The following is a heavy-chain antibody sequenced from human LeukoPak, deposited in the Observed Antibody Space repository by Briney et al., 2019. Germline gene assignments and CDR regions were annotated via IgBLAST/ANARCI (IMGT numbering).Heavy chain of an antibody. D-gene: IGHD2-8*01. V-gene: IGHV3-23*01. J-gene: IGHJ4*02. Sequence: PGGSLRLSCAASGFTFSSYAMSWVRQAPGKGLEWVSAISGSGGSTYYADSVKGRFTISRDNSKNTLYLQMNSLRAGDTAVYYCANSPKIYCTNGVCYGVYCDSWGQGTLVTVSS. CDR1: GFTFSSYA. CDR3: ANSPKIYCTNGVCYGVYCDS. CDR2: ISGSGGST.